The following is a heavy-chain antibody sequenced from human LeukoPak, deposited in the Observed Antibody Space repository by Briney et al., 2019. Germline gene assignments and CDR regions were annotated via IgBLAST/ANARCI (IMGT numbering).Heavy chain of an antibody. D-gene: IGHD2-15*01. Sequence: GGSLRLSCAASGFTFSRYAMSWVRQAPGKGLEWVSAISGSGGSTYYADSVKGRFTISRDNSKNTLYLQMNSLRAEDTAVYYCAKVSLSLPHAFDIWGQGTMVTVSS. CDR1: GFTFSRYA. CDR2: ISGSGGST. V-gene: IGHV3-23*01. CDR3: AKVSLSLPHAFDI. J-gene: IGHJ3*02.